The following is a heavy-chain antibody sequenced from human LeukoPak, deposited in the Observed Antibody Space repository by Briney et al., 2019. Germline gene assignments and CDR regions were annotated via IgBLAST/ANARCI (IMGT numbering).Heavy chain of an antibody. D-gene: IGHD1-26*01. CDR3: ARGVGPRYFDL. CDR1: GYTFTGYY. V-gene: IGHV1-2*02. J-gene: IGHJ2*01. Sequence: VASVKVSCKASGYTFTGYYLHWVRQAPGQGLEWMGWINPNSGGTNCAQKSQGRVTMTRDTSISTAYLELSRLRSDDTAVYYCARGVGPRYFDLWGRGTLVTVSS. CDR2: INPNSGGT.